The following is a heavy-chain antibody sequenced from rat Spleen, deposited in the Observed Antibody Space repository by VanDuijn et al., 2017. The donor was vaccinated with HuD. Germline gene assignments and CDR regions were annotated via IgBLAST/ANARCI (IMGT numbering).Heavy chain of an antibody. CDR1: GFSFDGYG. D-gene: IGHD1-12*02. J-gene: IGHJ4*01. CDR2: ISWGGSST. CDR3: ATDGYYDGTYYSVYVMDA. Sequence: EVQLVESGGGLVQPGRSLKLSCAASGFSFDGYGMAWVRQAPKNGLEWVASISWGGSSTYYPDNVKGRFTISRDNAKGILYLQMDSLRSEDSATYYCATDGYYDGTYYSVYVMDAWSQGASVTVSS. V-gene: IGHV5-29*01.